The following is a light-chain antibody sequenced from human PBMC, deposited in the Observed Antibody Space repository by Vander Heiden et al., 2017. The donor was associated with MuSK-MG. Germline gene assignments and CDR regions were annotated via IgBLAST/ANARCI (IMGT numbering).Light chain of an antibody. J-gene: IGKJ4*01. CDR2: TAS. CDR1: QDISNW. Sequence: DIQMTQSPSTLSASVGDSVNITCRASQDISNWLAWYQQKSGKAPKLLTYTASSLESGVPSRFSGSKSGTDFTLTISSLQPVDLATYYCQQDNAYPITFGGGTKVEIK. V-gene: IGKV1-5*03. CDR3: QQDNAYPIT.